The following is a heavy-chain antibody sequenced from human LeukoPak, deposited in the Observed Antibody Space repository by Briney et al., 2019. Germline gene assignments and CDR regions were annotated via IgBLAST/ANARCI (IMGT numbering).Heavy chain of an antibody. V-gene: IGHV3-7*01. CDR2: IKQDGSEK. D-gene: IGHD1-26*01. CDR1: GFTFSSYW. Sequence: GGSLRLSCAASGFTFSSYWMTWVRQTPGKGLEWVANIKQDGSEKFYVDSVKGRFTISRDNAKNSLYLQMNSLRAEDTAVYYCASTPHSKWTGFYYYMDVWGKGTTVTVSS. CDR3: ASTPHSKWTGFYYYMDV. J-gene: IGHJ6*03.